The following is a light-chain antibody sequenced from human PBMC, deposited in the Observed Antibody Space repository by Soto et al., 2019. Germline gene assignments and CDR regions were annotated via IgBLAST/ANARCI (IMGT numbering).Light chain of an antibody. CDR3: EQYNNWPIT. CDR1: QSVSSSY. V-gene: IGKV3-20*01. CDR2: GAS. J-gene: IGKJ5*01. Sequence: EIVLTRSPGTLSLSPGERATLSCRASQSVSSSYLAWYQHKPGQAPRLLIYGASTRATAIPDRFSGSGSGTDFTLTISRLEPEDFAVYYCEQYNNWPITFGQGTRLEIK.